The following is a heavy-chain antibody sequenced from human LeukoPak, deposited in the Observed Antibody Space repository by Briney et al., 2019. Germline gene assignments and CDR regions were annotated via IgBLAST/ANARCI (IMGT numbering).Heavy chain of an antibody. D-gene: IGHD2-2*03. CDR1: GGSFSGYY. CDR2: INHSGST. J-gene: IGHJ2*01. V-gene: IGHV4-34*01. Sequence: SETLSLTCAVYGGSFSGYYWSWIRQPPGKGLEWIGEINHSGSTNYNPSLKSRVTISVDTSKNQFSLKLSSVTAADTAVYYCARGGAFGYCSSTSCFSSWPNWYFDLWGRGTLVTVSS. CDR3: ARGGAFGYCSSTSCFSSWPNWYFDL.